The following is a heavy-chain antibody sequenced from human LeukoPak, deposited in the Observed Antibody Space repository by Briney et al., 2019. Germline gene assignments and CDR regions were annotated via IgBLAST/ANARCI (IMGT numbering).Heavy chain of an antibody. CDR1: GFTFSSYW. V-gene: IGHV3-74*01. CDR3: ARGPPWYFDL. D-gene: IGHD6-25*01. CDR2: INGDGSST. J-gene: IGHJ2*01. Sequence: PGGPLRLSCAASGFTFSSYWMHWVRQAPGKGLVWVSRINGDGSSTAYADSVKGRFTISRDNAKNTLYLQMNSLTAEDTAVYYCARGPPWYFDLWGRGTLATVSS.